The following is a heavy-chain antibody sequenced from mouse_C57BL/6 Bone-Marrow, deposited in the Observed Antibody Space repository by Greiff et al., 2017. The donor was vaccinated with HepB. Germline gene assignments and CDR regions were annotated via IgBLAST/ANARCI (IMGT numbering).Heavy chain of an antibody. J-gene: IGHJ4*01. CDR1: GFTFSSYT. D-gene: IGHD1-1*01. CDR3: ARPSYGNYAMDY. Sequence: EVHLVESGGGLVKPGGSLKLSCAASGFTFSSYTMSWVRQTPEKRLAWVATISGGGGNTYYPDSVKGRFTISRDNAKNTLYLQMSSLRSEDTALYYCARPSYGNYAMDYWGQGTSVTVSS. V-gene: IGHV5-9*01. CDR2: ISGGGGNT.